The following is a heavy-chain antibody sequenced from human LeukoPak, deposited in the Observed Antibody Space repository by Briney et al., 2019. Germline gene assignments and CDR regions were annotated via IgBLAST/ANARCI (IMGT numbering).Heavy chain of an antibody. Sequence: GGSLRLSCAASGFTFSDYYMSWIRQAPGKGLEWVSYISSSCSTIYYADSVKGRFTISRDNAKNSLYLQMNSLRAEDTAVHYCARDALPRITMVRGVPGYWGQGTLVTVSS. CDR3: ARDALPRITMVRGVPGY. CDR1: GFTFSDYY. J-gene: IGHJ4*02. CDR2: ISSSCSTI. D-gene: IGHD3-10*01. V-gene: IGHV3-11*01.